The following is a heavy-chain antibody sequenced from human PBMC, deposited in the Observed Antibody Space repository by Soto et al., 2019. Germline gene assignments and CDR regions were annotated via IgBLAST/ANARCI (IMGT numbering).Heavy chain of an antibody. D-gene: IGHD3-22*01. CDR2: MYSGGNT. Sequence: QLQLQESGPGLVKPSETLSLTCTVSGGSFSSSTYYWGWIRQPPGKGLEWIGSMYSGGNTYYNPSLKSRVPVSVDTSKTHFSLKLTSVTAADTAMYYCARQPYDSTGYYYGAWGQGTLVTVSS. CDR3: ARQPYDSTGYYYGA. V-gene: IGHV4-39*01. J-gene: IGHJ5*02. CDR1: GGSFSSSTYY.